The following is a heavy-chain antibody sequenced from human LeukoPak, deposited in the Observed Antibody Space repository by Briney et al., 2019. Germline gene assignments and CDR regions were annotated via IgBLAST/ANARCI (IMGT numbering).Heavy chain of an antibody. V-gene: IGHV4-4*07. CDR2: IYTSGST. CDR3: ARESYSSSYLFDF. D-gene: IGHD6-6*01. Sequence: NPSETLSLTCTVSGGSISSYYWSWIRQPAGKGLEWIGRIYTSGSTNYNPSLKSRVTMSVDTSKNQISLKVNSVTAADTAVYYCARESYSSSYLFDFRGQGTLVTVSS. J-gene: IGHJ4*02. CDR1: GGSISSYY.